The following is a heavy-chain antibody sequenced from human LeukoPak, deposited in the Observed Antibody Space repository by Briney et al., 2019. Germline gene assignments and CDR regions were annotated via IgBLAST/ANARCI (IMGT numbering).Heavy chain of an antibody. CDR1: GGTFSSYA. J-gene: IGHJ5*02. CDR3: ARGATIFGVVGNWFDP. V-gene: IGHV1-69*01. Sequence: GSSVKVSCKASGGTFSSYAISWVRQAPGQGLEWMGGIIPIFGTGNYAQKFQGRVTITADESTSTAYMELSSLRSEDTAVYYCARGATIFGVVGNWFDPWGQGTLVTVSS. D-gene: IGHD3-3*01. CDR2: IIPIFGTG.